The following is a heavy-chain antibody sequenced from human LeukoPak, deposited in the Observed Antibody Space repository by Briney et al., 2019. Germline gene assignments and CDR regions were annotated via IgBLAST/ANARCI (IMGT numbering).Heavy chain of an antibody. D-gene: IGHD2-8*01. CDR1: GGTFSSYA. J-gene: IGHJ3*02. CDR2: IIPIFGTA. Sequence: ASVKVSCKASGGTFSSYAISWVRQAPGQGLEWMGGIIPIFGTANYAQKFQGRVTITADESTSTAYMELSSLRSEDTAVYYCARGGYCTNGVCSQPPSDIWGQGTMVTVSS. CDR3: ARGGYCTNGVCSQPPSDI. V-gene: IGHV1-69*13.